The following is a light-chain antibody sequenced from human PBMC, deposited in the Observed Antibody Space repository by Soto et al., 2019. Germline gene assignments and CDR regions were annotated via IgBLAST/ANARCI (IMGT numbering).Light chain of an antibody. CDR3: SSYTTSSTRV. V-gene: IGLV2-14*01. CDR2: EVN. Sequence: QSVLTQPASVSGSPGQSIAISCTGSSSDVGFYNYVSWYQQHPGEVPKLIIFEVNNRPSGVSNRFSGSKSGNTASLTISGLQAEDEAAYYCSSYTTSSTRVFGTGTKLTVL. CDR1: SSDVGFYNY. J-gene: IGLJ1*01.